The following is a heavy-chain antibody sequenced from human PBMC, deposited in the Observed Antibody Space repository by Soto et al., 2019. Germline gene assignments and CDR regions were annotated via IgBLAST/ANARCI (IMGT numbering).Heavy chain of an antibody. V-gene: IGHV3-7*03. CDR2: INNDGSEK. CDR1: GFTFSPYW. Sequence: EVQLVESGGDLVQPGGSLRLSCVASGFTFSPYWMSWVRQAPGRGLQWVATINNDGSEKYYADSVKGRFTISRDNARDSLYLQLTSLRAEDTAIHYCARGSNQDYWGQGTLVAVSS. D-gene: IGHD2-8*01. J-gene: IGHJ4*02. CDR3: ARGSNQDY.